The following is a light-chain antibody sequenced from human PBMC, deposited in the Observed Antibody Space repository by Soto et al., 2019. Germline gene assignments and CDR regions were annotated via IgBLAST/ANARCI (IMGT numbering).Light chain of an antibody. CDR1: KIGSKS. J-gene: IGLJ2*01. CDR3: QVWDNNSDHPVV. Sequence: SYELTQPPSVSVAPGKTARITCGGNKIGSKSVHWYQQKPGQAPVLVIYYDSDRPSGIPERFTGSNSGNTASLTISGVEAGDEADYYCQVWDNNSDHPVVFGGGTKVTVL. V-gene: IGLV3-21*04. CDR2: YDS.